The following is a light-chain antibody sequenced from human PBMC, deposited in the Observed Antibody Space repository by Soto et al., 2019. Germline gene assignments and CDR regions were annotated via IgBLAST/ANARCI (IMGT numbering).Light chain of an antibody. CDR1: QSISDT. CDR2: AAS. CDR3: QQYNNWPPWT. J-gene: IGKJ1*01. Sequence: EIVMTQSPATLSVSPGGRATLSCRASQSISDTLAWYQQKPGQAPRLLIYAASSRATGIPDRFSGGGSGTDFTLTISRLEPEDFAVYYCQQYNNWPPWTFGQGTKVDIK. V-gene: IGKV3D-15*01.